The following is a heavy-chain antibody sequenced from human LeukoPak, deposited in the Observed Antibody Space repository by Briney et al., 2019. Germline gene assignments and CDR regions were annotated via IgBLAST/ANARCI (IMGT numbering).Heavy chain of an antibody. D-gene: IGHD3-22*01. CDR3: AKDGRYSWLDYDY. J-gene: IGHJ4*02. CDR1: GFTFDDYA. V-gene: IGHV3-9*01. Sequence: GGSLRLSCAASGFTFDDYAMHWVRQAPGKGLEWVSGISWNSGSIGYADSVKGRFTISRDNAKNTLYLQMNSLRAEDTAVYYCAKDGRYSWLDYDYWGQGTLVTVSS. CDR2: ISWNSGSI.